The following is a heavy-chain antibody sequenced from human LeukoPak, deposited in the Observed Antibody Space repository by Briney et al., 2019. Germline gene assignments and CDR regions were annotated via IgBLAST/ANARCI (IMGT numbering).Heavy chain of an antibody. D-gene: IGHD6-13*01. Sequence: PGGSLRLSCAASGFTVSSNYMSWVRQAPGKGLEWVSVIYSGGSTYYADSVKGRFTISRDNSKNTLYLQMNSLRAEDTAVYYCARVSEDSSSWYTARWFDPWGQGTLVTVSS. J-gene: IGHJ5*02. CDR2: IYSGGST. CDR3: ARVSEDSSSWYTARWFDP. V-gene: IGHV3-53*01. CDR1: GFTVSSNY.